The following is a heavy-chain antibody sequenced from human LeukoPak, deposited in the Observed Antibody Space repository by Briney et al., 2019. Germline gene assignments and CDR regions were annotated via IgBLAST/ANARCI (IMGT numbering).Heavy chain of an antibody. D-gene: IGHD2-2*01. CDR2: IWYDGSNK. CDR1: GFTFSSYG. CDR3: AKERLRYCSSTSCPFDY. V-gene: IGHV3-33*06. J-gene: IGHJ4*02. Sequence: GGSLRLSCAASGFTFSSYGMHWVRQAPGKGLEWVAVIWYDGSNKYYADSVKGRFTISRDNSKNTLYLQMNSLRAEDTAVYYCAKERLRYCSSTSCPFDYWGQGTLVTLSS.